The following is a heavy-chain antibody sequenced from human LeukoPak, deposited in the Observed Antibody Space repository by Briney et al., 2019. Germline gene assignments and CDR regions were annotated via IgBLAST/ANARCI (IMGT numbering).Heavy chain of an antibody. D-gene: IGHD1-26*01. V-gene: IGHV3-23*01. J-gene: IGHJ4*02. Sequence: PGGSLRLSCLTSGFTLSTNAMSWVRQAPGKGLEWISGISGSGASTYYADSVKGRFTISRDDSRNTLYLQMNSLRGGDTAVYYCAKDVGKWESLHFFDYWGQGTLVTVSS. CDR2: ISGSGAST. CDR1: GFTLSTNA. CDR3: AKDVGKWESLHFFDY.